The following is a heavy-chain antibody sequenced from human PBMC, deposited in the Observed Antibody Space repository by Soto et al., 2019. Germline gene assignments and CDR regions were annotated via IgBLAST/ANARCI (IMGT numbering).Heavy chain of an antibody. J-gene: IGHJ5*02. Sequence: QLQLQESGSGLVKPSQTLSLTCAVSGGSISSGGYSWNWIRQPLGKGLEWIGYIYHSGSTYYNPSPKSRVTISVDKSKNQFSLKLTSVTAADTAVYYCARDQLEGNWFDPWGQGTLVTVSS. V-gene: IGHV4-30-2*01. CDR2: IYHSGST. CDR1: GGSISSGGYS. CDR3: ARDQLEGNWFDP. D-gene: IGHD1-1*01.